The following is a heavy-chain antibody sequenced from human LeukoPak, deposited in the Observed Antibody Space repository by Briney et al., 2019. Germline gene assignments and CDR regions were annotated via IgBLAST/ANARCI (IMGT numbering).Heavy chain of an antibody. D-gene: IGHD1-26*01. Sequence: SETLSLTCTVSGGSISSYYWSWIRQPPGKGLEWIGYIYYSGSTNYNPSLKSRVAMSVDTSKNQFSLKLRSVTAADTAVYYCARDREFSGSYPDAFDIWGQGRMVAVSS. V-gene: IGHV4-59*01. CDR1: GGSISSYY. J-gene: IGHJ3*02. CDR2: IYYSGST. CDR3: ARDREFSGSYPDAFDI.